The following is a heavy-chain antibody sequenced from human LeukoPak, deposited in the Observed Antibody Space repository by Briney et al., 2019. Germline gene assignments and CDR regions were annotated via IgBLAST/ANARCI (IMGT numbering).Heavy chain of an antibody. Sequence: GASVKVSCKASGYTFTSYYMHWVRQAPGQGLEWMGIINPSGGSTSYAQKFQGRVTMTRDTSTSTVYMELSSLRSEDTAVYYCARDTPPKNWFDPWGQGTLVTASS. CDR3: ARDTPPKNWFDP. CDR2: INPSGGST. CDR1: GYTFTSYY. V-gene: IGHV1-46*01. J-gene: IGHJ5*02.